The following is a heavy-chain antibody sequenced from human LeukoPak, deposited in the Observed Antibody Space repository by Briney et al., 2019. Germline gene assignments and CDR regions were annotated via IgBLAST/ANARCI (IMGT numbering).Heavy chain of an antibody. CDR2: IYHTGST. CDR1: GASISSGGYS. CDR3: ARDIWGGST. J-gene: IGHJ5*02. D-gene: IGHD3-16*01. Sequence: ASETLSLTCAVSGASISSGGYSWSWIRQPPGKGLEWIGCIYHTGSTHYNPSLKSRVTMSVDTSKNQFSLNLNSVTAADTAVYYCARDIWGGSTWGQGTLVTVSS. V-gene: IGHV4-30-2*01.